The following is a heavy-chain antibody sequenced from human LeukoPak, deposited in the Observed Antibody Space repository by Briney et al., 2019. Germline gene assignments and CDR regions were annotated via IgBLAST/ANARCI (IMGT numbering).Heavy chain of an antibody. D-gene: IGHD3-22*01. CDR3: ARDPSYYDSSGYLN. CDR1: GYPFSSYS. J-gene: IGHJ4*02. CDR2: ISVSGGVR. V-gene: IGHV3-48*01. Sequence: GGSLRLSCVASGYPFSSYSMNWIRQAPGKGLEWVSYISVSGGVRSYADSVKGRFTISRDNSKNTLYLQMNSLRAEDTAVYYCARDPSYYDSSGYLNWGQGTLVTVSS.